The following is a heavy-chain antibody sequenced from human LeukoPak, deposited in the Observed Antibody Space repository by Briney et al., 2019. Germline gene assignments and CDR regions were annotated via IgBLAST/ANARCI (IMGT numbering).Heavy chain of an antibody. CDR2: MWYDGSRE. CDR3: ARDGPIAVAGTDY. D-gene: IGHD6-19*01. V-gene: IGHV3-33*01. Sequence: PGGSLRLSCAASGFTLSTHGMHWVRQAPGKGLEWVAGMWYDGSREDYADSVKGRFTISRDNAKNSLYLQMNSLRAEDTAVYYCARDGPIAVAGTDYWGQGTLVTVSS. J-gene: IGHJ4*02. CDR1: GFTLSTHG.